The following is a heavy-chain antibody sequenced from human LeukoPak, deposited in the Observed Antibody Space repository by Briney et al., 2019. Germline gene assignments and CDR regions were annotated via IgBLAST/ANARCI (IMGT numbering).Heavy chain of an antibody. CDR2: ISAAGGIT. D-gene: IGHD2-15*01. CDR1: GFTFSSYA. CDR3: AGYYCSSGTCRKYLDY. V-gene: IGHV3-23*01. Sequence: GGALRLSCAASGFTFSSYAMSWVRQAPGKGLEWVSTISAAGGITYYADSVKGRFTISRDNSKNTLFLQMSSLRAEDTAVYYCAGYYCSSGTCRKYLDYWGQGTLVTVSS. J-gene: IGHJ4*02.